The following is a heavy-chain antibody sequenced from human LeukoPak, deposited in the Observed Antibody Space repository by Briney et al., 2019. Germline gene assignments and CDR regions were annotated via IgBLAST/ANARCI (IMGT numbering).Heavy chain of an antibody. V-gene: IGHV4-34*01. CDR3: ARNKGYYYGSGSYYPNYYYYGMDV. Sequence: SETLSLTCAVYGGSFSGYYRSWIRQPPGKGLEWIGEINHSGSTNYNPSLKSRVTISVDTSKNQFSLKLSSVTAADTAVYYCARNKGYYYGSGSYYPNYYYYGMDVWGQGTTVTVSS. CDR2: INHSGST. D-gene: IGHD3-10*01. J-gene: IGHJ6*02. CDR1: GGSFSGYY.